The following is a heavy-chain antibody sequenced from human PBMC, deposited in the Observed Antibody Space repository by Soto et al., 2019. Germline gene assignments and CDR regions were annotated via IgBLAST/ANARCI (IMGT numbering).Heavy chain of an antibody. Sequence: SETLSLTCTVSGGSISSYYWSWIRQPAGKGLEWIGRIYTSGSTNYNPSLKSRVTMSVDTSKNQFSLKLSSVTAADTAVYYSARVVSSSGYYYYYGMDVWGQGTTVTVSS. CDR1: GGSISSYY. D-gene: IGHD3-22*01. V-gene: IGHV4-4*07. CDR2: IYTSGST. J-gene: IGHJ6*02. CDR3: ARVVSSSGYYYYYGMDV.